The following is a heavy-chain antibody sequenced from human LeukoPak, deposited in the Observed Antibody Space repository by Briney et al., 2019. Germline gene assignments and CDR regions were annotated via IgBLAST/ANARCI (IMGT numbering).Heavy chain of an antibody. J-gene: IGHJ4*02. CDR1: GFTFSSYG. D-gene: IGHD6-13*01. CDR3: ASSSSLVPADFDY. CDR2: ISYDGSNK. Sequence: GGSLRLSCAASGFTFSSYGMHWVRQAPGKGLEWVAVISYDGSNKYYADSVKGRFTISRDNSKNTLYLQMNSLRAEDTAVYYCASSSSLVPADFDYWGQGTLVTVSS. V-gene: IGHV3-30*03.